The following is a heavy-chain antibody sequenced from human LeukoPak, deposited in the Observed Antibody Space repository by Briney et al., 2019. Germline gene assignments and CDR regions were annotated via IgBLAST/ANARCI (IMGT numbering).Heavy chain of an antibody. CDR2: IDYSGGT. CDR1: GGSFSGYY. V-gene: IGHV4-34*01. Sequence: SETLSLTCAVYGGSFSGYYWGWIRQPPGKGREWIGTIDYSGGTYNNPSLKSRVTISVDTSKNQFSLKLSSVTAADTAVYYCASCPRAESYYYYYMDVWGKGTTVTFSS. J-gene: IGHJ6*03. CDR3: ASCPRAESYYYYYMDV. D-gene: IGHD6-19*01.